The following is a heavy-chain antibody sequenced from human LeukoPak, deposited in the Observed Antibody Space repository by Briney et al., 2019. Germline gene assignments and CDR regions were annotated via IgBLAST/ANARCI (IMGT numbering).Heavy chain of an antibody. CDR2: ISYDGSNK. Sequence: PGGSLRLSCAASGFTFSSYGMHWVRQAPGKGLEWVAVISYDGSNKYYADSVKSRFTISRDNSKNTLYLQMNSLRAEDTAVYYCAKSRSYYYDSSGYADAFDIWGQGTMVTVSS. CDR3: AKSRSYYYDSSGYADAFDI. D-gene: IGHD3-22*01. J-gene: IGHJ3*02. CDR1: GFTFSSYG. V-gene: IGHV3-30*18.